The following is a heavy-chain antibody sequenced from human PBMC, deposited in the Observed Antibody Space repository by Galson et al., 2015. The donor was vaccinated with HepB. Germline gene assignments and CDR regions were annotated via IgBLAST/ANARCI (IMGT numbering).Heavy chain of an antibody. V-gene: IGHV1-69*02. J-gene: IGHJ2*01. Sequence: SVKVSCKASGGTFSSYTISWVRQAPGQGLEWMGRIIPILGIANYAQKFQGRVTTTADKSTSTAYMELSSLRSEDTAVYYCARVLLPGIAAAGSANWYFDLWGRGTLVTVSS. D-gene: IGHD6-13*01. CDR3: ARVLLPGIAAAGSANWYFDL. CDR2: IIPILGIA. CDR1: GGTFSSYT.